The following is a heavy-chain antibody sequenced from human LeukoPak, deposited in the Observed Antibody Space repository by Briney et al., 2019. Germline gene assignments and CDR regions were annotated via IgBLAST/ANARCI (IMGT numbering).Heavy chain of an antibody. D-gene: IGHD6-13*01. CDR1: GGSISSSSYY. Sequence: SETLSLTCTVSGGSISSSSYYWGWIRQPPGKGLEWIGSIYYSRSTYYNPSLKSRVTISVDTSKNQFSLKLSSVTAADTAVYYCARDPGAAGAPFDYWGQGTLVTVSS. J-gene: IGHJ4*02. V-gene: IGHV4-39*07. CDR2: IYYSRST. CDR3: ARDPGAAGAPFDY.